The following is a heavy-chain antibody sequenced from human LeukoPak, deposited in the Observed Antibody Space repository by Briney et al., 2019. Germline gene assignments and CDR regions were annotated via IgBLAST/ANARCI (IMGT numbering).Heavy chain of an antibody. CDR2: ISGSGGTP. D-gene: IGHD3-3*01. J-gene: IGHJ4*02. V-gene: IGHV3-23*01. Sequence: GGSLRLSCAASGFTFSTSGMTWVRQAPGKGLDWVSIISGSGGTPYYTDSVKGRFTISRDNSKNTLYLQMNSLRAEDTAVYYCAKTRGISISGVVPLCDYWGQGALVTVSS. CDR1: GFTFSTSG. CDR3: AKTRGISISGVVPLCDY.